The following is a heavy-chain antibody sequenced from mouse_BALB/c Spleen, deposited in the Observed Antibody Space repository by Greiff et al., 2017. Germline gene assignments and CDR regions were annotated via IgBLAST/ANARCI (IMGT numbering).Heavy chain of an antibody. CDR2: ICPGSGNT. D-gene: IGHD2-4*01. Sequence: QVQLKQSGPELVKPGASVKISCKASGYTFTDYYINWVKQKPGQGLEWIGWICPGSGNTKYNEKFKGKATLTVDTSSSTAYMQLSSLTSEDTAVYFCAREGLVITTGGSFAYWGQGTLVTVSA. V-gene: IGHV1-84*02. CDR1: GYTFTDYY. CDR3: AREGLVITTGGSFAY. J-gene: IGHJ3*01.